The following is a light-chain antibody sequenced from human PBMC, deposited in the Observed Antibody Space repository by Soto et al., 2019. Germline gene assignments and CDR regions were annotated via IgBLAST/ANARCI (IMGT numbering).Light chain of an antibody. CDR2: AAS. CDR3: QQSYSTTWT. V-gene: IGKV1-39*01. Sequence: DIQMTQSPSSLSTSVGDRVTITCRASQSISNYLNWYQQKPGQAPKLLIYAASTLQSGVPSRFRGSGSGTDFTLTISSLQHEDLATYYCQQSYSTTWTFGQGTKVEIK. CDR1: QSISNY. J-gene: IGKJ1*01.